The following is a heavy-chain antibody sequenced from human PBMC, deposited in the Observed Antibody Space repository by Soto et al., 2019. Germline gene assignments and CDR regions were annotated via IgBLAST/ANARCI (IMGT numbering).Heavy chain of an antibody. Sequence: PGGSLRFSCAASGFTFSSYAMSWVRQAPGKGLEWVSAISGSGGSTYYADSVKGRFTISRDNSKNTLYLQMNSLRAEDTAVYYCAKMPRSVVGVTVFDYWGQGTLVTVSS. D-gene: IGHD1-26*01. CDR2: ISGSGGST. CDR3: AKMPRSVVGVTVFDY. CDR1: GFTFSSYA. J-gene: IGHJ4*02. V-gene: IGHV3-23*01.